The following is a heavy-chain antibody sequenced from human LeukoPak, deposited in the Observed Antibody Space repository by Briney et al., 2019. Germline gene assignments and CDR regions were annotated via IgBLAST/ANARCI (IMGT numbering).Heavy chain of an antibody. CDR3: AKGLSPQWLAHSGAFDI. J-gene: IGHJ3*02. Sequence: GGSLRLPCAASGFTFDDYAVHWVRQAPGKGLEWVSGISWNSGSIGYADSVKGRFTISRDNAKSSLYLQTNSLRAEDTALYYCAKGLSPQWLAHSGAFDIWGQGTMVTVSS. D-gene: IGHD6-19*01. CDR2: ISWNSGSI. V-gene: IGHV3-9*01. CDR1: GFTFDDYA.